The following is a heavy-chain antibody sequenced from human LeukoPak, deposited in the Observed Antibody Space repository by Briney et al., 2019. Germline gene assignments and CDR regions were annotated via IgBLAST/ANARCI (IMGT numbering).Heavy chain of an antibody. CDR3: ARGGHYGFWSAPPDF. J-gene: IGHJ4*02. CDR1: GYTFISYS. Sequence: ASVKVSCKASGYTFISYSISWVRQAPGQGLEWMGWINTYNGNTNYAQNLQGRVTMTTDTSTSTAYLELRSLTSDDTAVYYCARGGHYGFWSAPPDFWGQGTLVTAS. D-gene: IGHD3-3*01. V-gene: IGHV1-18*01. CDR2: INTYNGNT.